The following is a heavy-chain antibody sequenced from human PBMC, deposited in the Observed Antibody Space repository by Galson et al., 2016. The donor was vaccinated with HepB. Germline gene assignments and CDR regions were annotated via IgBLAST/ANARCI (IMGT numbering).Heavy chain of an antibody. Sequence: SLRLSCAASGFAIGDNYMSWVRQAPGKGLEWVSIFYNGGSTYYVDSVKGRFTISRDNSENTLYLQMNNLRAEDTAIYYCERDVPGTGNLDYWGRGTLVTVSS. CDR1: GFAIGDNY. J-gene: IGHJ4*02. D-gene: IGHD6-19*01. CDR3: ERDVPGTGNLDY. CDR2: FYNGGST. V-gene: IGHV3-53*01.